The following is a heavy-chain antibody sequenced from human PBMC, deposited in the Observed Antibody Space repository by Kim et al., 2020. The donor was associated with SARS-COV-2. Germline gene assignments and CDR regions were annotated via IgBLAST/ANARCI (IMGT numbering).Heavy chain of an antibody. Sequence: GGSLRLSCAASAFTFSSYGMHWVRQAPGKGLEWVAVISYDGSNKYYADSVKGRFTISRDNSKNTLYLQMNSLRAEDTAVYYCAKGSGSSWYWYYYGMDV. D-gene: IGHD6-13*01. V-gene: IGHV3-30*18. CDR2: ISYDGSNK. CDR1: AFTFSSYG. CDR3: AKGSGSSWYWYYYGMDV. J-gene: IGHJ6*01.